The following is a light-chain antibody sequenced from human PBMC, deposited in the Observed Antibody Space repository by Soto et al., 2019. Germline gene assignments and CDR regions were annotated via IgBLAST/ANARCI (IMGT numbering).Light chain of an antibody. Sequence: DIEMTQSPSTLSASVGDRVTITCRASQSISSWLAWYQQKPGKAPKLLIYKASSLESGVPSRFSGSGSGTEFTLTISSLQPDDFATYYCQQYNDYPGTFGQGTQV. J-gene: IGKJ1*01. V-gene: IGKV1-5*03. CDR1: QSISSW. CDR3: QQYNDYPGT. CDR2: KAS.